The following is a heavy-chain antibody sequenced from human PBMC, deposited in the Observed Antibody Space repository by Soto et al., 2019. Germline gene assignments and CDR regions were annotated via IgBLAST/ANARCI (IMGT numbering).Heavy chain of an antibody. D-gene: IGHD3-3*01. J-gene: IGHJ6*03. V-gene: IGHV3-23*01. CDR3: EKKSYDFWPHYYYMDV. CDR2: ISGSGGST. CDR1: GFTFSSYA. Sequence: EVQLLESGGGLVQPGGSLRLSCAASGFTFSSYAMSWVRQAPGKGLEWVSAISGSGGSTYYADSVKGRFTISRDNSKNTLYLQMNSLRAEDTAVYYCEKKSYDFWPHYYYMDVWGKGTTVTVSS.